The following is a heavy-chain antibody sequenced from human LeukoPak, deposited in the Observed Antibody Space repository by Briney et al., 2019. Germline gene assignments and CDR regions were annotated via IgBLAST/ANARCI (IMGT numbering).Heavy chain of an antibody. V-gene: IGHV1-69*04. CDR2: IIPILGIA. CDR3: ARVRELQQQGPYYFDY. Sequence: SVKVSCKASGGTFSSYAISWVRQAPGQGLEWMGRIIPILGIANYAQKFQGRVTITADKSTSTAYMELSSLRSEDTAVYYCARVRELQQQGPYYFDYWGQGTLVTVSS. J-gene: IGHJ4*02. CDR1: GGTFSSYA. D-gene: IGHD6-13*01.